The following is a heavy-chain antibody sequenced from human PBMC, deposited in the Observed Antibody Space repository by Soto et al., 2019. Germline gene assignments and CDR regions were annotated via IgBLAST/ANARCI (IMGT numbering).Heavy chain of an antibody. CDR2: ISASGYST. J-gene: IGHJ4*02. D-gene: IGHD2-21*01. V-gene: IGHV3-23*01. CDR1: GFTFNNYA. CDR3: AKGSSASARDSPAY. Sequence: EVRLLESGGALVRPGGSLTLSCTASGFTFNNYAMNWVRQAPGKGLEWVSAISASGYSTHYADTLQGRFTISRDNYKTTLYLKIQRLRDGYTGVYYCAKGSSASARDSPAYWGQGTLVTVSS.